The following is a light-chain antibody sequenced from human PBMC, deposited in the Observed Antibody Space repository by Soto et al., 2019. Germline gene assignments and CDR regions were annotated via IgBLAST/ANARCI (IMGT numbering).Light chain of an antibody. J-gene: IGLJ2*01. V-gene: IGLV2-14*03. CDR1: SSDVGGYNY. CDR2: DVN. Sequence: QSVLTQPASVSGSPGQSITISCTGTSSDVGGYNYVSWYQQHPGKAPKLIIYDVNNRPSGVSNRFSGSKSGNTASLTISGLQAEDEADYCCSSYTSSSTLVVFGGRTQLTVL. CDR3: SSYTSSSTLVV.